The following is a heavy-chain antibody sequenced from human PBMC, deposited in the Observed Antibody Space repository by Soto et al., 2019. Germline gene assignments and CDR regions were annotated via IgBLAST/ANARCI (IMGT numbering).Heavy chain of an antibody. CDR3: SRIDSGRSGRFDY. CDR1: GGSISSYY. D-gene: IGHD5-12*01. Sequence: QVQLQESGPGLVKPSETLSLTCTVSGGSISSYYWSWIRQPPGKGLEWVGYIYSTGTTNYNPSLKSRVTIAVDTSRNQFSLEVSAVTAADTALYYCSRIDSGRSGRFDYWGQGTLVTVSS. CDR2: IYSTGTT. J-gene: IGHJ4*02. V-gene: IGHV4-59*08.